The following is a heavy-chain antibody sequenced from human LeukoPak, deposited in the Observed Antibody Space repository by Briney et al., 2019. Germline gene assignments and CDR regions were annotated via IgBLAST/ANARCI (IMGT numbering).Heavy chain of an antibody. CDR2: ISSSSSTI. J-gene: IGHJ4*02. Sequence: GGSLRLSCAASGFTFSSYSMNWVRQAPGKGLEWVSYISSSSSTIYYADSVKGRFTSSRDNAKNSLYLQMNSLRAEDTAVYYCARGQPRYCSSTSCYTDLDYWGQGTLVTVSS. CDR3: ARGQPRYCSSTSCYTDLDY. CDR1: GFTFSSYS. V-gene: IGHV3-48*01. D-gene: IGHD2-2*02.